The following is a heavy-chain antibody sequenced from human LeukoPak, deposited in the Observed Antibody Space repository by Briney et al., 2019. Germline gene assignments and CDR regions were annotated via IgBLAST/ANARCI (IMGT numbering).Heavy chain of an antibody. CDR2: ISSSSSYI. CDR3: AKDYKYSSSSVFDY. CDR1: GFTFSSYS. Sequence: GGSLILSCAASGFTFSSYSMNWVRQAPGKGLEWVSSISSSSSYIYYADSVKGRFTISRDNPKDMLSLQMNSLRAEDTAVYYCAKDYKYSSSSVFDYWGQGTLVTVSS. V-gene: IGHV3-21*04. D-gene: IGHD6-6*01. J-gene: IGHJ4*02.